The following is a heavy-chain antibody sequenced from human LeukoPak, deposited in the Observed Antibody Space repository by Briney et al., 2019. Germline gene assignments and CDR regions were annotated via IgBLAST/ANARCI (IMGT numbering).Heavy chain of an antibody. CDR3: TGGYSSGWYIYFDY. Sequence: GGSLRLSCAASGFTFSSYWMHWVRQAPGKGLVWVSHINSDGSSTNYADSVKGRFTISRDNSKNTLYLQMNSLRAEDTAVYYCTGGYSSGWYIYFDYWGQGTLVTVSS. V-gene: IGHV3-74*01. CDR2: INSDGSST. J-gene: IGHJ4*02. CDR1: GFTFSSYW. D-gene: IGHD6-19*01.